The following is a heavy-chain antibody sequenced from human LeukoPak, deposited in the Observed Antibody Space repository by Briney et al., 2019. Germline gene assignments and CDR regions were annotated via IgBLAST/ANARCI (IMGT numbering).Heavy chain of an antibody. CDR3: ATVFPYCGGDCYDY. CDR2: FDPEDGET. CDR1: GYTLTELS. D-gene: IGHD2-21*01. V-gene: IGHV1-24*01. Sequence: ASVKVSCKVSGYTLTELSMHWVRQAPGNGLEWMGGFDPEDGETIYAQKFQGRVTMTEDTSTDTAYMELSSLRSEDTAVYYCATVFPYCGGDCYDYWGQGTLVTVSS. J-gene: IGHJ4*02.